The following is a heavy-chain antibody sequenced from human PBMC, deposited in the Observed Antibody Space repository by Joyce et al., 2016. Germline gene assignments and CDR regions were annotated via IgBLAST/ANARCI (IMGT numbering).Heavy chain of an antibody. J-gene: IGHJ3*01. CDR3: ARGPMPPYAFDV. V-gene: IGHV1-2*06. CDR1: GYSFSDSY. Sequence: QVNLVQSGAEVKKPGPSVKVSCKASGYSFSDSYIHWVRQAPGQGLQWMGRINPDTGDTIYAKKFQGRVTLTRDTFISTVYMEVSRLRSDDTAVYFCARGPMPPYAFDVWGQGTLVTVST. CDR2: INPDTGDT. D-gene: IGHD2-2*01.